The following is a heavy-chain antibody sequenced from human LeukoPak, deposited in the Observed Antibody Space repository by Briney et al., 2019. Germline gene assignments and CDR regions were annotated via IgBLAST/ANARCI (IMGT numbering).Heavy chain of an antibody. CDR1: GFPFDDYG. D-gene: IGHD6-13*01. CDR3: VRGQATAWGLDY. Sequence: GGSLRLSCVASGFPFDDYGMFWVRQTPGKGLEWISGISWNSGIIAYADSVKGRFTIFRDNAKNSLYLQMNSLRAEDTALYYCVRGQATAWGLDYWGQGTLVTVSS. V-gene: IGHV3-9*01. J-gene: IGHJ4*02. CDR2: ISWNSGII.